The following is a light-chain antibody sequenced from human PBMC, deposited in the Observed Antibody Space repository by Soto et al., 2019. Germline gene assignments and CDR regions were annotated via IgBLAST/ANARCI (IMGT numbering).Light chain of an antibody. CDR3: SSYASSSSYA. J-gene: IGLJ1*01. V-gene: IGLV2-14*01. CDR2: EVS. CDR1: SSDVGGYNH. Sequence: QSALTQPASVSGSPGQSITISCTGTSSDVGGYNHVSWYQQHPGKAPKLIIFEVSNRPSGVSDRFSASKSGNTASLTISGLQTEDEAVYYCSSYASSSSYAFGTGTKVTAL.